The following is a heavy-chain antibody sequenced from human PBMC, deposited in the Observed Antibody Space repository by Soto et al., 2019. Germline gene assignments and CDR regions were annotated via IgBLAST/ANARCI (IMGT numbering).Heavy chain of an antibody. V-gene: IGHV5-51*01. Sequence: PGESLKISCKGSGYSFTSYWIGWVRQMPGKGLEWMGIIYPGDSDTRYSPSFQGQVTISADKSISTAYLQWSSLKASDTAMYYCARIPLWQQLVHWFDPWGQGTLVTVYS. CDR2: IYPGDSDT. D-gene: IGHD6-13*01. CDR1: GYSFTSYW. CDR3: ARIPLWQQLVHWFDP. J-gene: IGHJ5*02.